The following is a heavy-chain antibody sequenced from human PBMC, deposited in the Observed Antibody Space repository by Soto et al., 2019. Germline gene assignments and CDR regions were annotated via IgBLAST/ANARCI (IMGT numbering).Heavy chain of an antibody. CDR1: GGSISSGGYY. D-gene: IGHD5-12*01. Sequence: TLSLTCTVSGGSISSGGYYWSWIRQHPGKGLEWIGYIYYIGSTYYNPSLKSRVTISVDTSKNQFSLKLSSVTAADTAVYYCNRPKNELRFYSYNGIDVWGQGTTVTVPS. V-gene: IGHV4-31*03. CDR3: NRPKNELRFYSYNGIDV. CDR2: IYYIGST. J-gene: IGHJ6*02.